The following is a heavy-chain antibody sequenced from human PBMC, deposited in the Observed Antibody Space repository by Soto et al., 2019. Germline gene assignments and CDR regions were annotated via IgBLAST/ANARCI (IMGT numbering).Heavy chain of an antibody. CDR3: AKENWGEQQGFDS. J-gene: IGHJ4*02. CDR2: IYPADSDT. D-gene: IGHD3-16*01. CDR1: GYSFPSQW. V-gene: IGHV5-51*01. Sequence: GESLKISCKGSGYSFPSQWIGWVRQMPGKGLEWMGNIYPADSDTRYSPSFQGQVTISADKSIRTAYLQWSSLTVEDMGIYYCAKENWGEQQGFDSWGPGTPVTVSS.